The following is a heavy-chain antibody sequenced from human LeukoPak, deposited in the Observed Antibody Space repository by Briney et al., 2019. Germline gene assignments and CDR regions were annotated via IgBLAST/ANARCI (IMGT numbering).Heavy chain of an antibody. CDR3: ARDGMGIAAAGIFDY. CDR2: IYPNSGGT. V-gene: IGHV1-2*02. Sequence: ASVKVSCKASAYTFTGYYMHWVRQAPGQGLEWMGWIYPNSGGTNYAQKFQGRVTMTRDTSISTAYMELSRLRSDGTAVYYCARDGMGIAAAGIFDYWGQGTLVTVSS. J-gene: IGHJ4*02. D-gene: IGHD6-13*01. CDR1: AYTFTGYY.